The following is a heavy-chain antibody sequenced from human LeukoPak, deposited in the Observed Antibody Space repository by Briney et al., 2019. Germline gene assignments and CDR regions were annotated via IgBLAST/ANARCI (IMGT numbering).Heavy chain of an antibody. Sequence: PSETLSLTCAVYGGSFSGYYWSWIRQPPGKGLEWIGEINHSGSTNYNPSLKSRVTISVDTSKNQFSLKLSSVTAADTAVYYCAREPAGPSPTLHYWGQGTLVTVSS. D-gene: IGHD2-2*01. CDR1: GGSFSGYY. V-gene: IGHV4-34*01. J-gene: IGHJ4*02. CDR2: INHSGST. CDR3: AREPAGPSPTLHY.